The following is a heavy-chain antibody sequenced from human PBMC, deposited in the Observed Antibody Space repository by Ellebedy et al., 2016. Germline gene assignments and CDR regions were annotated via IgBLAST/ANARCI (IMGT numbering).Heavy chain of an antibody. D-gene: IGHD6-19*01. J-gene: IGHJ4*02. V-gene: IGHV4-39*01. CDR1: GGSISSSTYY. Sequence: SETLSLTCNVSGGSISSSTYYWGWIRQPPGKGLEWLGSIYYSGSTYYNPSLKSRVTISVDTSKNQFSLKLSSVTVADTAVYFCARQPRYNSGWYKSLDLDYWGQGTLVTVSS. CDR2: IYYSGST. CDR3: ARQPRYNSGWYKSLDLDY.